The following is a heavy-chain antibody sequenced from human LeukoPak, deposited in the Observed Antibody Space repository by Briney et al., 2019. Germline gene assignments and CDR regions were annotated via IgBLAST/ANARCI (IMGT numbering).Heavy chain of an antibody. CDR3: AKGGQQLVLAGYFQH. J-gene: IGHJ1*01. Sequence: GGSLRLSCAASGFTFDDYAMHWVRQAPGKGLEWVSLISGDGSSTYYADSVKGRFTISRDNSKNSLYLQMNSLRTEDTALYYCAKGGQQLVLAGYFQHWGQGTLVTVSS. CDR2: ISGDGSST. CDR1: GFTFDDYA. D-gene: IGHD6-13*01. V-gene: IGHV3-43*02.